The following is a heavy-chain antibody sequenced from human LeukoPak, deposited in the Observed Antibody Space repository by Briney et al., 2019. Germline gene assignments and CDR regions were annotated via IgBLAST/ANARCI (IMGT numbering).Heavy chain of an antibody. CDR2: IIPIFGTA. CDR1: GGTFSSYA. D-gene: IGHD4-17*01. CDR3: ARNPPTPDYEYGYYYYYMDV. V-gene: IGHV1-69*05. Sequence: SVKVSCKASGGTFSSYAISWVRQAPGQGLEWMGGIIPIFGTANYAQKFQGRVTITRNTSISTAYMELSSLRSEDTAVYYCARNPPTPDYEYGYYYYYMDVWGKGTTVTVSS. J-gene: IGHJ6*03.